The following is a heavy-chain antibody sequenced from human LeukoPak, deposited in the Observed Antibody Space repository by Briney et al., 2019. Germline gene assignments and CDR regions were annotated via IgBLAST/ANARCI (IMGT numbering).Heavy chain of an antibody. J-gene: IGHJ4*02. D-gene: IGHD6-13*01. V-gene: IGHV1-2*02. Sequence: ASVKVSCKASGYTFTGYYMHWVRQAPGQGLEWMGWINPNRGGTNYAQKFQGRVTMTRDTSISTAYMELSRLRSDDTAVYYCARVHSGSSWYTGYWGQGTLVTVSS. CDR1: GYTFTGYY. CDR2: INPNRGGT. CDR3: ARVHSGSSWYTGY.